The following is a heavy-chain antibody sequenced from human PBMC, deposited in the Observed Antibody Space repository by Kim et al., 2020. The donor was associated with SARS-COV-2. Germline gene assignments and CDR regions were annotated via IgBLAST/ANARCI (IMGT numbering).Heavy chain of an antibody. CDR3: AKDGAELLWFGELPFYFDY. Sequence: GGSLRLSCAASGFTFSSYAMSWVRQAPGKGLEWVSAISGSGGSTYYADSVKGRFTISRDNSKNTLYLQMNSLRAEDTAVYYCAKDGAELLWFGELPFYFDYWGQGTLVTVSS. V-gene: IGHV3-23*01. D-gene: IGHD3-10*01. CDR2: ISGSGGST. CDR1: GFTFSSYA. J-gene: IGHJ4*02.